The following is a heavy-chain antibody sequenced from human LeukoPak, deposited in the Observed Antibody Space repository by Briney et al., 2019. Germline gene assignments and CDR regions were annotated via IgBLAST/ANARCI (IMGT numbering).Heavy chain of an antibody. CDR2: IYYSGST. D-gene: IGHD2-2*02. V-gene: IGHV4-31*03. CDR1: GGSISSGAYP. Sequence: SQTLSLTCTVSGGSISSGAYPWSWIRQHPGEGLEWIGYIYYSGSTYYNPSLKSRVSISVDTSKNQFSLKLNSVTAADTAVYYCARDGCRSSSCYKSFDIWGQGTVVTVSS. CDR3: ARDGCRSSSCYKSFDI. J-gene: IGHJ3*02.